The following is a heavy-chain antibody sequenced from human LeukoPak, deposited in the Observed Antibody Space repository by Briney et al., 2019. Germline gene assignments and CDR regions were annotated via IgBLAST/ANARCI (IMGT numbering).Heavy chain of an antibody. CDR3: ARVASNYDFDY. J-gene: IGHJ4*02. V-gene: IGHV3-66*01. D-gene: IGHD4-11*01. CDR2: IYSGGST. CDR1: GFTVSSSY. Sequence: GGSLRLSCAASGFTVSSSYMSWVRQAPGKGLEWVSVIYSGGSTYYADSVKGRFTISRDNARNSLYLQMNSLRAEDTALYYCARVASNYDFDYWGQGTLVSVSS.